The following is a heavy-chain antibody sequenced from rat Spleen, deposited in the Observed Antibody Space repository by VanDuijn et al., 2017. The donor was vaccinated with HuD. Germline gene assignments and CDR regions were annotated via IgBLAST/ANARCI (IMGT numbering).Heavy chain of an antibody. D-gene: IGHD1-12*02. V-gene: IGHV5-20*01. CDR3: TTDAFTLMVVTFDY. CDR1: GFPFSDHY. Sequence: EVHLVESGGGLVQPGRSLKLSCAASGFPFSDHYMAWVRQAPTKGLEWVASISYDGDNTYFRDSVKGLFTISRDNAKSILYLQMYSLRSEDTATYYCTTDAFTLMVVTFDYWGQGVMVTVSS. J-gene: IGHJ2*01. CDR2: ISYDGDNT.